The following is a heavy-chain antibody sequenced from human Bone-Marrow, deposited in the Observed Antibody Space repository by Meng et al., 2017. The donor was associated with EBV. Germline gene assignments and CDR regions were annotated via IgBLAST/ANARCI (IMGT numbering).Heavy chain of an antibody. J-gene: IGHJ1*01. D-gene: IGHD6-19*01. CDR1: GGSFSGYY. Sequence: QVRLKALGRGLFKPSEALSLAGAGYGGSFSGYYWSWIRQPPGKGLDGIGEINHSGSTNYNPSLKSRVTISVDTSKNQFSLKLSSVTAADTAVYYCARGAGYSSGWYGDPKYFQHWGQGTLVTVSS. V-gene: IGHV4-34*01. CDR3: ARGAGYSSGWYGDPKYFQH. CDR2: INHSGST.